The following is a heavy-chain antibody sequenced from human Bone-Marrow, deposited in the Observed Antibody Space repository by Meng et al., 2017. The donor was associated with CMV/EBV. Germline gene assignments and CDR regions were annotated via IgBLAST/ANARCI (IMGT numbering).Heavy chain of an antibody. CDR3: ARTTMVRGALVSCDY. CDR1: GFTFSSYG. V-gene: IGHV3-33*01. D-gene: IGHD3-10*01. J-gene: IGHJ4*02. Sequence: GESLKISCAASGFTFSSYGIHWVRQAPGKGLEWVAVIWYDGNNKYYADSVKGRFTISRDNAKNSLYLQMNSLRAEDTAVYYCARTTMVRGALVSCDYWGQGTLVTVSS. CDR2: IWYDGNNK.